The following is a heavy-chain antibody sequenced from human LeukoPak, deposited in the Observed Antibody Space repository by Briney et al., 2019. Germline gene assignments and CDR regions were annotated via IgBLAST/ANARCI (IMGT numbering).Heavy chain of an antibody. J-gene: IGHJ6*02. CDR3: ARLGLVATFPYYYYYGMDV. D-gene: IGHD5-12*01. CDR1: GGSFSGYY. CDR2: SNHSGST. V-gene: IGHV4-34*01. Sequence: SETLSLTCAVYGGSFSGYYWSWIRQPPGKGLEWIGESNHSGSTNYNPSLKSRVTISVDTPKNQFSLKLSSVTAADTAVYYCARLGLVATFPYYYYYGMDVWGQGTTVTVSS.